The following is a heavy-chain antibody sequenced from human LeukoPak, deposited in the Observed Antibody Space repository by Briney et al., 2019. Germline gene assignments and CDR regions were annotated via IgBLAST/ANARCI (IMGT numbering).Heavy chain of an antibody. CDR3: ARSLGFYDSSGAYYFDY. J-gene: IGHJ4*02. V-gene: IGHV3-21*01. D-gene: IGHD3-22*01. CDR1: GFTFSSYS. CDR2: ISTRTTYI. Sequence: SGGSLRLSCAASGFTFSSYSMNWVRQAPGKGLEWVSSISTRTTYIYYADSVKGRFTISRDNAENSLYLQMSSLRAEDTAVYYCARSLGFYDSSGAYYFDYWGQGTLVTVSS.